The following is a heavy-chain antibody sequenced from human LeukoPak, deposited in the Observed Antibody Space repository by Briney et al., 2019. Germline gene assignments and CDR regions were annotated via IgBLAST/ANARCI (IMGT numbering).Heavy chain of an antibody. CDR2: ISGSGGNT. CDR3: AKGPRVVLLAAYY. J-gene: IGHJ4*02. Sequence: GSLILSCAASGFTFSSYAMSWVRQAPGKGLEWVSGISGSGGNTYYTDSVKGRFTISRDNSKNTLYLQMNSLRAEDTAVYYCAKGPRVVLLAAYYWGQGTLVTVSS. CDR1: GFTFSSYA. D-gene: IGHD2-15*01. V-gene: IGHV3-23*01.